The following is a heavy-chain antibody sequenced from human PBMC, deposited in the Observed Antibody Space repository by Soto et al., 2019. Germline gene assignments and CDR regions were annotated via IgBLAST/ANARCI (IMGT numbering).Heavy chain of an antibody. CDR2: ISAYNGNT. V-gene: IGHV1-18*01. J-gene: IGHJ4*02. Sequence: ASVKVSCKASGYTFTSYGISWVRQAPGQGLEWMGWISAYNGNTNYAQKLQGRVTMTTDTSTSTAYMELRSLRSDDTAVYYCARGGRDDFWSGYAGYWGQGTLVTVSS. CDR3: ARGGRDDFWSGYAGY. D-gene: IGHD3-3*01. CDR1: GYTFTSYG.